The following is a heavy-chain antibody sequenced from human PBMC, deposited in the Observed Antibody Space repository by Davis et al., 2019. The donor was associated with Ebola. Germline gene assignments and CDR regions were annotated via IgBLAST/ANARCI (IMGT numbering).Heavy chain of an antibody. CDR3: ARDRAMIVVVGYFDY. V-gene: IGHV1-18*01. D-gene: IGHD3-22*01. J-gene: IGHJ4*02. CDR2: ISAYNGNT. Sequence: ASVKVSCKASGYTFTSYAMNWVRQAPGQGLEWMGWISAYNGNTNYAQKLQGRVTMTTDTSTSTAYMELRSLRSDDTAVYYCARDRAMIVVVGYFDYWGQGTLVTVSS. CDR1: GYTFTSYA.